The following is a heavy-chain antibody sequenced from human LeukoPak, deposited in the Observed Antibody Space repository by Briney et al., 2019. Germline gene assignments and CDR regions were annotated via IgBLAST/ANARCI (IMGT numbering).Heavy chain of an antibody. CDR2: IWYGGSNK. J-gene: IGHJ4*02. V-gene: IGHV3-30*02. CDR1: RFTFSSYG. Sequence: PGGSLRLSCAASRFTFSSYGMHWVRQAPGKGLEWVAVIWYGGSNKYYADSVKGRFTISRDNSKNTLYLQMNSLRAEDTAVYYCAKGEDYGGSEIIDYWGQGTLVTVSS. CDR3: AKGEDYGGSEIIDY. D-gene: IGHD4-17*01.